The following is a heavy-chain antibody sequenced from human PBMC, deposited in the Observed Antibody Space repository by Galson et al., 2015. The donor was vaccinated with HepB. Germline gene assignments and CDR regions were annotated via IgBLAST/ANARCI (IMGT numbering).Heavy chain of an antibody. CDR3: ARDGYCSSTSCSDWNWFDP. CDR2: IYTSGST. Sequence: TLSLTCAVSGGSISSGSYYWSWIRQPAGKGLEWVGRIYTSGSTNYNPSLKSRVTMSVDTSKNQFSLKLSSVTAADTAVYYCARDGYCSSTSCSDWNWFDPWGQGTLVTVSS. V-gene: IGHV4-61*02. D-gene: IGHD2-2*01. J-gene: IGHJ5*02. CDR1: GGSISSGSYY.